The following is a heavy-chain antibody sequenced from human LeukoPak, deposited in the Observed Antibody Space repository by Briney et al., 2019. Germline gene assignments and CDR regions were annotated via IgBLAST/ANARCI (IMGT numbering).Heavy chain of an antibody. Sequence: GGSLRLSCAASGFTFDDYAMRWVRQAPGKGLEWVSLISWEGGSTYYADSVKGRFTISRDNSKNSLYLQMNSLRAEDTALYYCAKSSGWYFGYYYYYMDVWGKGTTVTVSS. CDR1: GFTFDDYA. CDR2: ISWEGGST. D-gene: IGHD6-19*01. CDR3: AKSSGWYFGYYYYYMDV. J-gene: IGHJ6*03. V-gene: IGHV3-43D*03.